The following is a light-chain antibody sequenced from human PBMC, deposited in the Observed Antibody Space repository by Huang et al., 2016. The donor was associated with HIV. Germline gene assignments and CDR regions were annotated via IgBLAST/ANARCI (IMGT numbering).Light chain of an antibody. V-gene: IGKV3-11*01. J-gene: IGKJ4*01. CDR1: PRIGSY. CDR2: SAS. CDR3: HQRGDWPLT. Sequence: EIVLTQSPATLSLSPGERATLSCRASPRIGSYLAWYQQRPGQSPRLLIYSASNRATGIPDRFSGRGSGTDFTLTISSLEPEDFAVYYCHQRGDWPLTFGGGTRVEIK.